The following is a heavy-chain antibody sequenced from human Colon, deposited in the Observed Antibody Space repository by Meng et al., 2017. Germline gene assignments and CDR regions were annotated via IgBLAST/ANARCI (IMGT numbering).Heavy chain of an antibody. D-gene: IGHD3-22*01. CDR3: ARVFYDSRGVNWFDP. CDR2: MYYTGNT. CDR1: GGSIAHGDYY. V-gene: IGHV4-31*03. J-gene: IGHJ5*02. Sequence: SETLSLTCTVSGGSIAHGDYYWSWIRHLPGQGLDCIGHMYYTGNTYYNPSLQRRVSMSVDTSKNQFSVRLDSVTAAGTAIYYCARVFYDSRGVNWFDPWGQGTLVTVSS.